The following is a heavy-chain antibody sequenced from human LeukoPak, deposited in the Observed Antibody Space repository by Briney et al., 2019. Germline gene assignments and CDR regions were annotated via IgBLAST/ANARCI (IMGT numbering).Heavy chain of an antibody. V-gene: IGHV4-39*01. CDR1: GGSISSSSYY. D-gene: IGHD6-13*01. CDR2: IYYSGST. Sequence: SETLSLTCTVSGGSISSSSYYWGWIRQPPGKGLEWIGSIYYSGSTSYNPSLKSRVTISVDTSKNQFSLKLSSVTAADTAVYYCAGQIAAAGTGWFDPWGQGTLVTVSS. J-gene: IGHJ5*02. CDR3: AGQIAAAGTGWFDP.